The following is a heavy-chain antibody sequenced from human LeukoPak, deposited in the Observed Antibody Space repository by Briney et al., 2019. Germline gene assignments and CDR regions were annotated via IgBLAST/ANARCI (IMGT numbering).Heavy chain of an antibody. D-gene: IGHD3-16*01. CDR1: GYTFTHQW. Sequence: GESLKISCEASGYTFTHQWIGWVRQMPGTGLEWVGIIYPRDSDTIYSPSFQGHVTISADTSINAAYLEWRSLEASDTAMYYCARHSDVVGAIWGQGTQVTVSS. CDR3: ARHSDVVGAI. J-gene: IGHJ4*02. V-gene: IGHV5-51*01. CDR2: IYPRDSDT.